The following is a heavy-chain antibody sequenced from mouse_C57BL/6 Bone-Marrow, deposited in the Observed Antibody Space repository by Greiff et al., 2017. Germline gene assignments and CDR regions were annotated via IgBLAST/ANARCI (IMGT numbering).Heavy chain of an antibody. J-gene: IGHJ2*01. D-gene: IGHD2-4*01. Sequence: VQLQQSGPVLVKPGASVKMSCKASGYTFTDYYMNWVKQSHGKSLEWIGVINPYNGGTSYNQKFKGKATLTVDKSSSTAYMELNSLTSEDSAVYYCARYRDYDGDYWGQGTTLTVSS. V-gene: IGHV1-19*01. CDR1: GYTFTDYY. CDR2: INPYNGGT. CDR3: ARYRDYDGDY.